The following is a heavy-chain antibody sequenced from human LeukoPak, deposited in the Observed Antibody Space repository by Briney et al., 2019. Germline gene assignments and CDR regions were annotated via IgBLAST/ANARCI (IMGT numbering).Heavy chain of an antibody. CDR2: FDPEDGET. Sequence: ASVKVSCKVSGTYTLIELSMHWGRQAPGKGLEWMGGFDPEDGETIYAQKFKGRVTTTEDTSTDTAYMDLSSLRSEDTAVYYCATLLGETHFFDYWGQGTLVTVSS. D-gene: IGHD1-26*01. CDR3: ATLLGETHFFDY. V-gene: IGHV1-24*01. CDR1: GTYTLIELS. J-gene: IGHJ4*02.